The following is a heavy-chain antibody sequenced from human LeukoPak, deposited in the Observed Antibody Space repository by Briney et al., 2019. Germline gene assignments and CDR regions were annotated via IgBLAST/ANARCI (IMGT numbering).Heavy chain of an antibody. Sequence: GGSLRLSCAASQFKFNNYGMTWVRQAPGKGLEWVSSITGSGGRTQYADSVQGRFTISRDNSKNTLYLQMNSLRAEDTAVYYCAKDPNGDYIGTFDIWGQGTMVTVSS. J-gene: IGHJ3*02. V-gene: IGHV3-23*01. CDR2: ITGSGGRT. D-gene: IGHD4-17*01. CDR3: AKDPNGDYIGTFDI. CDR1: QFKFNNYG.